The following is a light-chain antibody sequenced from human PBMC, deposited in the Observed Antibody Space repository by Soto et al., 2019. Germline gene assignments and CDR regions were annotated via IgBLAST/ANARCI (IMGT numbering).Light chain of an antibody. CDR1: SSDIGGYNF. CDR2: DVT. Sequence: QSALTQPASVSGSSGQSITISCTGTSSDIGGYNFVSWYQQHPGKAPKLMFYDVTNRPSGVSNRFSGSKSGNTASLTISGLQAEDEAVYYCSSYTSTNTVVFGGGTKLTVL. J-gene: IGLJ2*01. V-gene: IGLV2-14*03. CDR3: SSYTSTNTVV.